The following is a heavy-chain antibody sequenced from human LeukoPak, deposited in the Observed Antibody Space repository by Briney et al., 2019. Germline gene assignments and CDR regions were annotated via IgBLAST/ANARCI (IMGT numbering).Heavy chain of an antibody. Sequence: VASVKVSCKASGYTFTSYGISWVRQAPGQGLEWMGWISAYNGNTNYAQKLQGRVTMTTDTSTSTAYMELRSLRSDDTAVYYCARDHSPGYSSGPHGYWGQGTLVTVSS. CDR2: ISAYNGNT. J-gene: IGHJ4*02. CDR1: GYTFTSYG. D-gene: IGHD6-19*01. V-gene: IGHV1-18*01. CDR3: ARDHSPGYSSGPHGY.